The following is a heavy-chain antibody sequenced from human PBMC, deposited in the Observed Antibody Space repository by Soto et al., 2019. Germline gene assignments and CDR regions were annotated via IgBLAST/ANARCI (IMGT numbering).Heavy chain of an antibody. J-gene: IGHJ4*02. D-gene: IGHD6-6*01. Sequence: QVQLQESGPGLVKPSGTLSLTCAVSGVSISSHDWWTWVRQPPGKGLEWIGESHQSWNTNYNSSLESRVTISVDKSNNQFSLKLSSVTVADTAVYYCATRDTSSLYWGQGILVTVSS. CDR1: GVSISSHDW. V-gene: IGHV4-4*02. CDR3: ATRDTSSLY. CDR2: SHQSWNT.